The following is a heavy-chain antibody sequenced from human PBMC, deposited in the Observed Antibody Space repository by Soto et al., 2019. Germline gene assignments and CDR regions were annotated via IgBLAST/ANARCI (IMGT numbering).Heavy chain of an antibody. J-gene: IGHJ6*03. CDR1: GGSFSGYY. CDR2: INHSGST. D-gene: IGHD5-12*01. V-gene: IGHV4-34*01. Sequence: LASSETLSLTCAVYGGSFSGYYWSWIRQPPGKGLEWIGEINHSGSTNHNPSLKSRVTISVDTSKNQFSLKLSSVTAADTAVYFCARDVSVATMRGYYYYYMDVWGKATMVTVSS. CDR3: ARDVSVATMRGYYYYYMDV.